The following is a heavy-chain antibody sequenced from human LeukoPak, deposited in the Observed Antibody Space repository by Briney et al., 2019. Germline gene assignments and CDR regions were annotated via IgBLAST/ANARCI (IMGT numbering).Heavy chain of an antibody. D-gene: IGHD1-26*01. CDR1: GFTFSSYA. Sequence: GGSLRLSCAASGFTFSSYALTWVRQAPGKGLEWVSAISGSGGTTYYADSVKGRFTISRDNSKNTLYLQMNSLRAEDTAVYYCATKSYSGNYRTDFWGQGTLVTVSS. V-gene: IGHV3-23*01. J-gene: IGHJ4*02. CDR2: ISGSGGTT. CDR3: ATKSYSGNYRTDF.